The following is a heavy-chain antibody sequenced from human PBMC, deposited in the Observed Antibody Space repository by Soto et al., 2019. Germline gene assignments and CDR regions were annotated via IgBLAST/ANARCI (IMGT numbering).Heavy chain of an antibody. Sequence: ASVKVSCKASGYTFTSYGISWVRQAPGQGLEWMGWISAYNGNTNYAQKLQGRVTMTTDTSTSTAYMELRSLRSDDTAVYYCARDLRVLSAMVRGVIQAFDYWGQGTLVTVSS. D-gene: IGHD3-10*01. CDR1: GYTFTSYG. CDR2: ISAYNGNT. J-gene: IGHJ4*02. CDR3: ARDLRVLSAMVRGVIQAFDY. V-gene: IGHV1-18*01.